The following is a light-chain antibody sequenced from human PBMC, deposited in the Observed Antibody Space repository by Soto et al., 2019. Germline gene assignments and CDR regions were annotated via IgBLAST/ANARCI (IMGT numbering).Light chain of an antibody. CDR2: DAS. J-gene: IGKJ4*01. V-gene: IGKV3-11*01. CDR3: QQFSSYPLT. Sequence: EIVFTQSPATLYLSPGEGATLACRASQSVSSYLAWYQQKNGQAPRLLIYDASSRDTGIPDRFSGGGSWTDCTLTISRLEPEDVSVDYCQQFSSYPLTFGGGTQVDIK. CDR1: QSVSSY.